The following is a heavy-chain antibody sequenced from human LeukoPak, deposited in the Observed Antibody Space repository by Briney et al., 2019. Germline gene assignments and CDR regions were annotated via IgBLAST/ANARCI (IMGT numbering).Heavy chain of an antibody. V-gene: IGHV1-69*06. D-gene: IGHD2-15*01. CDR3: AINQAGYCGGGSCYRHEFYYMDV. J-gene: IGHJ6*03. Sequence: SVKVSCKASGGTFSTYVISWVRQAPGQGLEWMGGIIPVFGTANYAEKFQDRVTITADKSTSTAYMELSSLRSEDTAMYYCAINQAGYCGGGSCYRHEFYYMDVWGKGTTVTVSS. CDR1: GGTFSTYV. CDR2: IIPVFGTA.